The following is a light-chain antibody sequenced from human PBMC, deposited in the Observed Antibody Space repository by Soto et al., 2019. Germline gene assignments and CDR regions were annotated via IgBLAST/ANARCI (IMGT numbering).Light chain of an antibody. CDR2: GAS. CDR1: QSVSSSY. V-gene: IGKV3-20*01. J-gene: IGKJ1*01. Sequence: ESVLTQSPGTLSLSPGERATLSCRASQSVSSSYLAWYQQKPGQAPRLLIYGASSRATGIPDRFSGSGSGTDFSLTVSRLDPEDFAVYYCQFSRTFGQGTKVEIK. CDR3: QFSRT.